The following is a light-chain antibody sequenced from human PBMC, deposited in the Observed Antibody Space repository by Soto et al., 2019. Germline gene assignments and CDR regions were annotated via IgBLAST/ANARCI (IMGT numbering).Light chain of an antibody. J-gene: IGLJ2*01. CDR2: RNN. CDR1: SSNIGTNY. Sequence: QSVLTQPPSASGTPGQRVAISCSGSSSNIGTNYVYWYHQLPGTAPKLLIYRNNQRPSGVPDRFSGYKSGTSASLAISGLRSEDEADYYCATWDDALSGVIFGGGTKVTVL. CDR3: ATWDDALSGVI. V-gene: IGLV1-47*01.